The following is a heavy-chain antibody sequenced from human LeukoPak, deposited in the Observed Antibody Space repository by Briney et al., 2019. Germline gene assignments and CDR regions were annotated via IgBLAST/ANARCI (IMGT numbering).Heavy chain of an antibody. Sequence: PGGSLRLSCAASGFTCSSYAMHWVRQAPGKGLEWVAVISYDGSNKYYADSVKGRFTISRDNSKNTLYLQMNSLRAEDTAVYYCARDMTTVTTLDYWGQGTLVTFSS. CDR2: ISYDGSNK. CDR3: ARDMTTVTTLDY. V-gene: IGHV3-30-3*01. D-gene: IGHD4-11*01. J-gene: IGHJ4*02. CDR1: GFTCSSYA.